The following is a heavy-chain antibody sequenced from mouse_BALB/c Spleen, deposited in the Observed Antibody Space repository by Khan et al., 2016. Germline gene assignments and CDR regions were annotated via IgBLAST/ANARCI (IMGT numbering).Heavy chain of an antibody. Sequence: VQLQQSGAELVKPGASVKLSCTASGFNIKDTYMHWVKQRPEQGLEWIGRIDPANGNTKYDPKFQGKATITADTSSNTAYLQLSSLTSEDTAVYYCASSYYGSSYYFEYWGQGTTLTVSS. V-gene: IGHV14-3*02. J-gene: IGHJ2*01. CDR1: GFNIKDTY. D-gene: IGHD1-1*01. CDR2: IDPANGNT. CDR3: ASSYYGSSYYFEY.